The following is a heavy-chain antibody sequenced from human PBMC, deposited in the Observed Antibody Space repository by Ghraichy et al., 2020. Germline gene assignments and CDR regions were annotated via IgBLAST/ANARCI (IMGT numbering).Heavy chain of an antibody. CDR1: GGSISSYY. V-gene: IGHV4-59*01. CDR2: IYYSGST. J-gene: IGHJ4*02. D-gene: IGHD4-17*01. CDR3: ARDGGTDHGDYYFDY. Sequence: SETLSLTCTVSGGSISSYYWSWIRQPPGKGLEWIGYIYYSGSTNYNPSLKSRVTISVDTSKNQFSLKLSSVTAADTAVYYCARDGGTDHGDYYFDYWGQGTLVTVSS.